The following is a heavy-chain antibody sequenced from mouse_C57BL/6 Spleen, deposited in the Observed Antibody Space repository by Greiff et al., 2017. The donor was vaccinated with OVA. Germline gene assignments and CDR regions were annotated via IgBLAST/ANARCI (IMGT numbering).Heavy chain of an antibody. J-gene: IGHJ2*01. D-gene: IGHD6-1*01. CDR3: ASSNEGLYYFDY. CDR2: IAPSDSYT. Sequence: QVQLKQPGAELVKPGASVKLSCKASGYTFTSYWMQWVKQRPGQGLEWIGEIAPSDSYTNYNQKLKGKATLTVDTSSSTAYMQLRILTSEYSAVYYCASSNEGLYYFDYWGQGTTLTVSS. V-gene: IGHV1-50*01. CDR1: GYTFTSYW.